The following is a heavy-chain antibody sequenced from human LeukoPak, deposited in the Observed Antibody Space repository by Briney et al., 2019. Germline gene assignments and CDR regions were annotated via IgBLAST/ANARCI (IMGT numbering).Heavy chain of an antibody. V-gene: IGHV4-30-2*01. Sequence: MSSETLSLTCTVSNGAMNSGAYSWSWIRQPPGKGLEWIGYIYQSGGTNYNPSLKSRVTISGDWSRNQFSLSLSSVTAADTAVYYCARAEYPRGFDYWGQGTLVTVSS. J-gene: IGHJ4*02. CDR1: NGAMNSGAYS. CDR3: ARAEYPRGFDY. CDR2: IYQSGGT. D-gene: IGHD2-2*02.